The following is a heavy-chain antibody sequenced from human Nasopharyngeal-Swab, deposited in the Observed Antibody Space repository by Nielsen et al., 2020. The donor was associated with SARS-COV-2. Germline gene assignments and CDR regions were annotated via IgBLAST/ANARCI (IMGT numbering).Heavy chain of an antibody. CDR1: GYSFTSYW. CDR2: IYPGDSDT. J-gene: IGHJ5*02. CDR3: ARRDDYRGWFDP. V-gene: IGHV5-51*01. Sequence: GGSLRLSCKGSGYSFTSYWIGWVRQMPGKGLEWMGIIYPGDSDTRYSPSFQGQVTISADKSISTAYLQWSSLKASDTAMYYCARRDDYRGWFDPWGQGTLVTVSS. D-gene: IGHD4-11*01.